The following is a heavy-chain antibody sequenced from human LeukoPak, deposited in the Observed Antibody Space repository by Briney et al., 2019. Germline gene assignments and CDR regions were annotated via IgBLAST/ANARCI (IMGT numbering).Heavy chain of an antibody. CDR2: IYPGDSDT. D-gene: IGHD6-19*01. V-gene: IGHV5-51*01. CDR3: ATAVAGTDDAFDI. J-gene: IGHJ3*02. CDR1: GYSFTSYW. Sequence: GESLKISCKGSGYSFTSYWIGWVRQMPGKGLEWMGIIYPGDSDTRYSPSFQGQVTISADKSISTAYLKWSSLKASDTAMYYCATAVAGTDDAFDIWGQGTMVTVSS.